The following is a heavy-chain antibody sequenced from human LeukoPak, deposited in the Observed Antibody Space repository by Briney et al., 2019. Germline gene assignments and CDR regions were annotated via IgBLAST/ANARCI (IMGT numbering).Heavy chain of an antibody. Sequence: SQTPSLTCTVSGGSISSGGYYWSWIRQHPGKGLEWIGYIYYSGSTYYNPSLKSRVTISVDTSKNQFSLKLSSVTAADTAVYYCARLTMFRGVIYGTDWHSDLWGRGTLVTVSS. D-gene: IGHD3-10*01. J-gene: IGHJ2*01. V-gene: IGHV4-31*03. CDR3: ARLTMFRGVIYGTDWHSDL. CDR2: IYYSGST. CDR1: GGSISSGGYY.